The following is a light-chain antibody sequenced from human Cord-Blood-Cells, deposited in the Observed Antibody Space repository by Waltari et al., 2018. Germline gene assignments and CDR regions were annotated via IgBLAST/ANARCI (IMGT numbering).Light chain of an antibody. J-gene: IGKJ1*01. V-gene: IGKV3-15*01. Sequence: EIVMTQSPATLSVSPGERATLSCRASQSVSSNLAWYQQKPGQAPRLLIYGASTRATGIPARFSGSGSGTEFTLTISSLQSEDFAVCYCQEYNNWPWTCGEGTKVEIK. CDR1: QSVSSN. CDR2: GAS. CDR3: QEYNNWPWT.